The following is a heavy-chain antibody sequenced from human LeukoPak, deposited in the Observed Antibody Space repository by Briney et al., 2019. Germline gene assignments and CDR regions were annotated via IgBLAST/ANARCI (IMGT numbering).Heavy chain of an antibody. Sequence: SETLSLTCTVSGGSISSYYWSWIRQPPGKGLEWIGNIYYSGSTNYNPSLKSRVTISVDTSKNQFSLKLNSVTAADTAVYYCARRGYCSGGSCYWSNWFDPWGQGTLVTVSS. CDR3: ARRGYCSGGSCYWSNWFDP. D-gene: IGHD2-15*01. CDR1: GGSISSYY. J-gene: IGHJ5*02. CDR2: IYYSGST. V-gene: IGHV4-59*12.